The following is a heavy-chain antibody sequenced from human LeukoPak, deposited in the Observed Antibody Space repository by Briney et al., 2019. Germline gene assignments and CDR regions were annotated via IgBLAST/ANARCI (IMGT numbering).Heavy chain of an antibody. CDR2: ISSSSSYI. J-gene: IGHJ6*02. CDR3: ARDPTPRYCSGGSCYTHYGMDV. V-gene: IGHV3-21*01. CDR1: GFTFSSYT. Sequence: GGSLRLSRAASGFTFSSYTMNWVRQAPGKGLEWVSSISSSSSYIYYADSVKGRLTISRDNAKNSLYLQMNSLRAEDTAVYYCARDPTPRYCSGGSCYTHYGMDVWGQGTTVTVSS. D-gene: IGHD2-15*01.